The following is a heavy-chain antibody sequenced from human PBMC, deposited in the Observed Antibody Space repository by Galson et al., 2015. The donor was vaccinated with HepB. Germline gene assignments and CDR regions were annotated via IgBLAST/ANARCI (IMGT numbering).Heavy chain of an antibody. V-gene: IGHV3-30*18. CDR2: ILYDGTKN. CDR1: GFTFSSYD. J-gene: IGHJ4*02. Sequence: CAASGFTFSSYDMHWVRQAPGKGLEWVAFILYDGTKNDYADSVKGRFTISRDNSKNTLYLQMSSLRADDTAVYYCAKGRGYSYDWGQGTLVTVSA. CDR3: AKGRGYSYD. D-gene: IGHD5-18*01.